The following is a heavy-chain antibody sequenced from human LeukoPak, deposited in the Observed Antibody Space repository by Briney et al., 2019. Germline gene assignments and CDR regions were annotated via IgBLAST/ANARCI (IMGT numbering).Heavy chain of an antibody. CDR1: GFTFSSHW. CDR3: ARDRGPRTGFMVREAYDY. Sequence: GGSLRLSCAASGFTFSSHWMHWVRQAPGKGLVCVSRIKSDGTYSDYADSVKGRSSISRDNAKNTLYLQMSSLRAEDTAVYYCARDRGPRTGFMVREAYDYWGQGTLVTVSS. V-gene: IGHV3-74*01. CDR2: IKSDGTYS. D-gene: IGHD3-10*01. J-gene: IGHJ4*02.